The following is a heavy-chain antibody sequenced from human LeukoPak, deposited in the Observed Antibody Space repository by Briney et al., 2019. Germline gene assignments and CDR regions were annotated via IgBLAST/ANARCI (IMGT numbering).Heavy chain of an antibody. Sequence: GGSLRLPCAASGFTFSSYGMHWVRQAPGKGLEWVAFIRYDGSNKYYADSVKGRFTISRDNSKNTLYLQMNSLRAEDTAVYYCAKVDTAMVQYYYYGMDVWGQGTTVTVSS. CDR3: AKVDTAMVQYYYYGMDV. CDR1: GFTFSSYG. CDR2: IRYDGSNK. D-gene: IGHD5-18*01. V-gene: IGHV3-30*02. J-gene: IGHJ6*02.